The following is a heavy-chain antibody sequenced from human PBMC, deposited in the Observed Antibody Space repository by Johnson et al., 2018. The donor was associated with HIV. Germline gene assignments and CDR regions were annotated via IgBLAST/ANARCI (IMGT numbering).Heavy chain of an antibody. J-gene: IGHJ3*02. V-gene: IGHV3-30*02. CDR3: ARDRVWFGELYALDI. CDR2: IWYDGSNK. Sequence: QVHLVESGGGVVQPGGSLRLSCAASGFTFSSNAMHWVRQAPGKGLAWVAFIWYDGSNKYYADSVKGRFTISRDNSKNTLYLQMNSLRAEDTAVYYCARDRVWFGELYALDIWGQGTMVTVSS. D-gene: IGHD3-10*01. CDR1: GFTFSSNA.